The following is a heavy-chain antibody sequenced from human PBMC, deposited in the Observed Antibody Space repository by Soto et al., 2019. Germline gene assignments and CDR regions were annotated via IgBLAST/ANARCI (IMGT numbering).Heavy chain of an antibody. D-gene: IGHD3-22*01. J-gene: IGHJ3*02. CDR3: ARGPQISMKVLVIFDI. V-gene: IGHV4-30-4*01. CDR1: GDSISSDDYY. CDR2: ISYSGST. Sequence: SETLSLTCTVSGDSISSDDYYWGWIRQPPGKGLEWIGYISYSGSTYYNPSLKNRFTMSVDTSKNQFSLKLSSVTAADTAVYYCARGPQISMKVLVIFDIWGQGTMVTVSS.